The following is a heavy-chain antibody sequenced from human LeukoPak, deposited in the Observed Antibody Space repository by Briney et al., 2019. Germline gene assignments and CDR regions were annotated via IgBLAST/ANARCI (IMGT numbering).Heavy chain of an antibody. Sequence: PSETLSLTCTVSGGSISSGGYYWSWIRQHPGKGLEWIRYIYYSGSTYYNPSLKSRVTISVDTSKNQFSLKLSSVTAADTAVYYCARVGLWFGDREGYYFDYWGQGTLVTVSS. J-gene: IGHJ4*02. V-gene: IGHV4-31*03. D-gene: IGHD3-10*01. CDR1: GGSISSGGYY. CDR2: IYYSGST. CDR3: ARVGLWFGDREGYYFDY.